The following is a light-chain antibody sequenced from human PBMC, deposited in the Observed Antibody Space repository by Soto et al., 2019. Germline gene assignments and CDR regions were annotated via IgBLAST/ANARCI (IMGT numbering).Light chain of an antibody. CDR2: RAS. Sequence: EIVMTQSPATLSVSPGGRGTLSCRASQNIRRNLALYQQKPGQPPRLLVFRASNRATGIPDRFSGSGSGTDFLLTISGLEPADSGTYLCHQHGGTPETFGLGTKVDIK. CDR3: HQHGGTPET. V-gene: IGKV3-20*01. J-gene: IGKJ1*01. CDR1: QNIRRN.